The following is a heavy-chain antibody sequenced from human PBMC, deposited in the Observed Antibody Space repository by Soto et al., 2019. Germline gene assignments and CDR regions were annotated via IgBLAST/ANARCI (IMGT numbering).Heavy chain of an antibody. CDR1: GFTFSSYW. D-gene: IGHD2-2*03. CDR3: ARDIGHCSSTSCYYYYYYMDV. CDR2: IKQDGSEK. J-gene: IGHJ6*03. V-gene: IGHV3-7*01. Sequence: GGSLRHSCAASGFTFSSYWMSWVRQAPGKGLEWVANIKQDGSEKYYVDSVKGRFTISRDNAKNSLYLQMNSLRAEDTAVYYCARDIGHCSSTSCYYYYYYMDVWGKGTTVTVSS.